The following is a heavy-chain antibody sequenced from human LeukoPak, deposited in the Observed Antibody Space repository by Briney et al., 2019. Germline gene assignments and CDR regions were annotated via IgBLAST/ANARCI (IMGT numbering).Heavy chain of an antibody. J-gene: IGHJ6*02. CDR1: GGSISSYY. CDR3: ARRLMAYSGYDSNYYYYGMDV. D-gene: IGHD5-12*01. CDR2: IYYSGST. Sequence: PSETLSLTCTVSGGSISSYYWSWIRQPPGKGLEWIGYIYYSGSTNYNPSLKSRVTISGDTSKNQFSLKLGSVTAADAAVYYCARRLMAYSGYDSNYYYYGMDVWGQGTTVTVSS. V-gene: IGHV4-59*08.